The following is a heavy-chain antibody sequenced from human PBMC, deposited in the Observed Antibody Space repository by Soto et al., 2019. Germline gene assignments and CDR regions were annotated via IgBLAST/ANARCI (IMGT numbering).Heavy chain of an antibody. V-gene: IGHV3-23*01. D-gene: IGHD6-6*01. CDR2: ISGSGGST. CDR3: AKDLVRASIAARLFDY. J-gene: IGHJ4*02. Sequence: PGGSLRLSCAASGFPFSSYAMSWFRQAPGKGLEWVSAISGSGGSTYYADSVKGRFTISRDNSKNTLYLQMNSLRAEDTAVYYCAKDLVRASIAARLFDYWGQGTLVTVSS. CDR1: GFPFSSYA.